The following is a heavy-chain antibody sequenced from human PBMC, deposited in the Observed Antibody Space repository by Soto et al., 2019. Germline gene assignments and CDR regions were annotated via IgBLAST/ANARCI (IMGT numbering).Heavy chain of an antibody. V-gene: IGHV4-39*01. Sequence: QLQLQESGPGLVKPSETLSLTCTVSGGSISSSSYYWGWIRQPPGKGLEWIGSIYYSGSTYYNPSLKSRVTISVDTSKNQFSLKLSSVTAADTAVYYCARPPSPGWFDPWGQGTLVTVSS. CDR1: GGSISSSSYY. D-gene: IGHD2-2*01. CDR2: IYYSGST. CDR3: ARPPSPGWFDP. J-gene: IGHJ5*02.